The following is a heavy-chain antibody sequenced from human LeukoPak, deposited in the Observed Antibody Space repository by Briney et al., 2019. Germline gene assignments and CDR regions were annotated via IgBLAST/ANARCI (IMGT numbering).Heavy chain of an antibody. CDR1: GGSFSGHY. D-gene: IGHD6-13*01. V-gene: IGHV4-34*01. CDR2: INHSGST. J-gene: IGHJ4*02. Sequence: SETLSLTCAAYGGSFSGHYWSWIRQPPGKGLEWIGEINHSGSTNYNPSLKSRVTISVDTSKNQFSLKLSSVTAADTAVYYCARSRWYVPFDYWGQGTLVTVSS. CDR3: ARSRWYVPFDY.